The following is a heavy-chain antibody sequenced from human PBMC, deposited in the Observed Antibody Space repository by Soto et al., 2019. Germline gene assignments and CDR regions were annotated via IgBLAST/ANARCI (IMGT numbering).Heavy chain of an antibody. CDR3: AKDIEAVLVRGFDY. CDR1: GSTFSSYA. V-gene: IGHV3-23*01. Sequence: GGSLRLSCAASGSTFSSYAMSWVRQAPGKGLEWVSAISGSGGSTYYADSVKGRFTISRDNSKNTLYLQMNSLRAEDTAVYYCAKDIEAVLVRGFDYWGQGTLVTVSS. CDR2: ISGSGGST. D-gene: IGHD6-13*01. J-gene: IGHJ4*02.